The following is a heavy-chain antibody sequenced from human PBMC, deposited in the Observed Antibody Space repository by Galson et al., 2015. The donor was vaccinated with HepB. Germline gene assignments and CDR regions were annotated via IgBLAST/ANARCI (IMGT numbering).Heavy chain of an antibody. Sequence: QSGAEVKKPGESLKISCKGSGYRFSTYWIGWVRQLPGRGLEWMGSVYPGASDTRYSPSFQGQVTISADKSINTAYLQWSSLEASDTAMYYCARRQIYGSGFYGMDVW. D-gene: IGHD3-22*01. CDR3: ARRQIYGSGFYGMDV. J-gene: IGHJ6*01. CDR1: GYRFSTYW. CDR2: VYPGASDT. V-gene: IGHV5-51*01.